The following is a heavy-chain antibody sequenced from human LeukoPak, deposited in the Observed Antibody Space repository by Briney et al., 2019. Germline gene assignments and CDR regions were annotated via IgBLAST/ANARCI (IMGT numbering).Heavy chain of an antibody. Sequence: GASVKVSCKASGGTFSSYAISWVRQAPGQGLEWMGWINPNSGGTNYAQKFQGRVTMTRDTSISTAYMELSRLRSDDTAVYYCARDSPQLERRVDSRYYYYGMDVWGQGTTVTVSS. CDR3: ARDSPQLERRVDSRYYYYGMDV. CDR2: INPNSGGT. J-gene: IGHJ6*02. V-gene: IGHV1-2*02. D-gene: IGHD1-1*01. CDR1: GGTFSSYA.